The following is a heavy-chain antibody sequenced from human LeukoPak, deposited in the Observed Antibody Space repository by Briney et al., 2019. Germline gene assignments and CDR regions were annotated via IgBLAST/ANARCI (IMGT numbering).Heavy chain of an antibody. Sequence: GASVKVSCKASGYTFTSYGISWVRQAPGQGLEWMGWISAYNGNTNYAQKLQGRVTMTTDTSTSTAYMKLRSLRSDDTAVYYCARSGLTTVVSIDAFDIWGQGTMVTVSS. J-gene: IGHJ3*02. CDR3: ARSGLTTVVSIDAFDI. CDR2: ISAYNGNT. D-gene: IGHD4-23*01. V-gene: IGHV1-18*01. CDR1: GYTFTSYG.